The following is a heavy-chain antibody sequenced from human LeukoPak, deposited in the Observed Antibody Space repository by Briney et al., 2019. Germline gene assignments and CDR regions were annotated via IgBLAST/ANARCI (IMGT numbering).Heavy chain of an antibody. CDR1: GFSFNAYW. CDR2: MSYDESTK. Sequence: GGSLRLSCAASGFSFNAYWMHWVRQAPGTGLEWVAVMSYDESTKYYADSVKGRFTISRDNPRNTLFLQMNSVRAEDTAVYYCARAYYYGSGSYSYFDYWGQGTLVTVSS. V-gene: IGHV3-30*03. CDR3: ARAYYYGSGSYSYFDY. J-gene: IGHJ4*02. D-gene: IGHD3-10*01.